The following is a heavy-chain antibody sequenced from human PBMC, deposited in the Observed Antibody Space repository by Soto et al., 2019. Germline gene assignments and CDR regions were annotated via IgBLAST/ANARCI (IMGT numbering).Heavy chain of an antibody. D-gene: IGHD1-26*01. CDR3: ARRGSGSYYDY. Sequence: EVQLLESGGGLVQPGGSLRLSVPPLGFPFSGYPWGWVRQAPVKGLEWVSAISGSGDSTYYADSVKGRFTISRDNSKNTLYLQMNSLRAEDTAVYYCARRGSGSYYDYWGQGTLVTVSS. CDR1: GFPFSGYP. CDR2: ISGSGDST. J-gene: IGHJ4*02. V-gene: IGHV3-23*01.